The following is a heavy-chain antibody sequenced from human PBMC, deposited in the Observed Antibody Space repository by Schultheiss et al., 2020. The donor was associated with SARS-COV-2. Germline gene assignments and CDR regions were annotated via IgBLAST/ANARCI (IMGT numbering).Heavy chain of an antibody. V-gene: IGHV4-59*12. J-gene: IGHJ4*02. CDR3: ARRSSYGLDY. CDR2: IYYSGST. Sequence: SETLSLSCTVSGGSMSLYYWNWIRQPPGKGLEWIGYIYYSGSTNYNPSLKSRVTISVDTSKNQFSLKLSSVTAADTAVYYCARRSSYGLDYWGQGTLVTVSS. D-gene: IGHD4-17*01. CDR1: GGSMSLYY.